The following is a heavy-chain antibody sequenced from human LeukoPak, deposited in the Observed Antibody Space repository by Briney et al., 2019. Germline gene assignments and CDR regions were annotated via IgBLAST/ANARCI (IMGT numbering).Heavy chain of an antibody. Sequence: SETLSLTCTVSGGSISSSSYYWGWIRQPPGKGLEWIGSIYYSGSTYYNPSLKSRVTISVDTSKNQFSLKLSSVTAADTAVYYCARTSYYYDSSGYYHTFDYWGQGTLVTVSS. CDR3: ARTSYYYDSSGYYHTFDY. CDR2: IYYSGST. D-gene: IGHD3-22*01. V-gene: IGHV4-39*07. CDR1: GGSISSSSYY. J-gene: IGHJ4*02.